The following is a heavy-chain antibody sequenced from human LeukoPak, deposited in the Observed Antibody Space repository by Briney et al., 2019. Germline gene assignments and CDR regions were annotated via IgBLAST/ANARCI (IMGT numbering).Heavy chain of an antibody. CDR2: IWDDGSNQ. CDR1: GFAFSRYG. V-gene: IGHV3-33*01. D-gene: IGHD6-13*01. Sequence: GRSLRLSCAASGFAFSRYGMHWARQAPGKGLEWVAVIWDDGSNQKYADSVKGRFTISRDNSKNTLYLQMNSLRAEDTAVYYCARGRGSSWYFDYWGQGTLVTVSS. CDR3: ARGRGSSWYFDY. J-gene: IGHJ4*02.